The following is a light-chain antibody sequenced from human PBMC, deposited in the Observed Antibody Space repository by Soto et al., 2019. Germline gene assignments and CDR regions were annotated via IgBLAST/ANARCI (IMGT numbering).Light chain of an antibody. CDR3: QQYGSSPPIT. Sequence: EIVLTQSPGTLSLSPGERATLSCRASQSVSSSYLAWYQQKPGQAPRLLIYGTSARATGIPDRFSGSGSGTDFTLTISRLEPEDFAVYYWQQYGSSPPITFGPGTQGAIK. V-gene: IGKV3-20*01. CDR1: QSVSSSY. J-gene: IGKJ3*01. CDR2: GTS.